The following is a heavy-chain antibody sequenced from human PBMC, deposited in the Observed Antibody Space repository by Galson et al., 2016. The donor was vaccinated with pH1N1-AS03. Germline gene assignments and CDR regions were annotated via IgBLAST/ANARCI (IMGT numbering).Heavy chain of an antibody. CDR2: ISYDGTNK. Sequence: SLRLSCAASGFTFSTYGMHWVRQAPGKGLECVAIISYDGTNKYYAESVQGRLTISRDNSKNTLYLQMNSLRPEDTAVYYCAKTRKRGYSGYSFFEGPLDYWGQGTLVTVSS. D-gene: IGHD5-12*01. CDR3: AKTRKRGYSGYSFFEGPLDY. CDR1: GFTFSTYG. V-gene: IGHV3-30*18. J-gene: IGHJ4*02.